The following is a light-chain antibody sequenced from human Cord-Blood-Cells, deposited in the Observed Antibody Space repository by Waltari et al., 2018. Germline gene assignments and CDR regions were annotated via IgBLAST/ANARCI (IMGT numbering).Light chain of an antibody. Sequence: QSALTQPASVSGSPGQSITISCTGTSSDVGSYNLVSWYQQHPGKAPKLMIYEGSKRPSGVSNRFSGPKSGNTASLTISWLQAEDEADYYCCSYAGSSTFVFGTGTKVTVL. V-gene: IGLV2-23*03. CDR3: CSYAGSSTFV. CDR2: EGS. CDR1: SSDVGSYNL. J-gene: IGLJ1*01.